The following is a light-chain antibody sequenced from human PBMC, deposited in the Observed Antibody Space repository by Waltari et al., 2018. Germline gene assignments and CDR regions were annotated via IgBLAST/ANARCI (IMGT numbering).Light chain of an antibody. J-gene: IGKJ1*01. CDR2: KAS. CDR3: QHYDTFSAT. Sequence: DIRMTQSPSTLSASVGDRVTITCRASQGIRSWLAWYQQKPGKAPTLLLYKASYLERGAPLRFSGSRSETEFTLSISSQQPDDLATYYGQHYDTFSATSGPGTTVEI. V-gene: IGKV1-5*03. CDR1: QGIRSW.